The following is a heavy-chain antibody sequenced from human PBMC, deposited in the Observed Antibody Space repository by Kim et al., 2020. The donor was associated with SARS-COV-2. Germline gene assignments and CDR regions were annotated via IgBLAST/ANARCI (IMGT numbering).Heavy chain of an antibody. CDR3: ARDRGSGWYFGLSYGMDV. V-gene: IGHV3-30*01. Sequence: GRFTISRDNSKNTLYLKMNSLRAEDTAVYYCARDRGSGWYFGLSYGMDVWGQGTTVTVSS. J-gene: IGHJ6*02. D-gene: IGHD6-19*01.